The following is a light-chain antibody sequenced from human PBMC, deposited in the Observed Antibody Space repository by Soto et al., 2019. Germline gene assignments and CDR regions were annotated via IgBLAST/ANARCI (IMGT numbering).Light chain of an antibody. J-gene: IGLJ1*01. Sequence: QSVLTQPASVSGSPGQSITISCTGTSSDVGGYEYVSWYQQHPGKAPKLMIYDVSTRPSGVSIRFSGSKSGNTASLTISGLQAEDEADYYCSSYTSSSTYVFGTGTKLTVL. CDR1: SSDVGGYEY. V-gene: IGLV2-14*01. CDR2: DVS. CDR3: SSYTSSSTYV.